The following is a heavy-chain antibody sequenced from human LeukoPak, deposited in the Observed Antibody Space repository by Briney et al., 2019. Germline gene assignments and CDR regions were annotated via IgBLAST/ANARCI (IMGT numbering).Heavy chain of an antibody. Sequence: GGSLRLSCGASGFTFSSYAMSWVRQAPGKGLERVSTIDGGGRNTYYADSVKGRFTISRDNSKNTLYLQMNSLRAEDTAVYFCAKVEWLGGVGNWFDPWGQGTLVTVSS. D-gene: IGHD6-19*01. CDR2: IDGGGRNT. V-gene: IGHV3-23*01. J-gene: IGHJ5*02. CDR3: AKVEWLGGVGNWFDP. CDR1: GFTFSSYA.